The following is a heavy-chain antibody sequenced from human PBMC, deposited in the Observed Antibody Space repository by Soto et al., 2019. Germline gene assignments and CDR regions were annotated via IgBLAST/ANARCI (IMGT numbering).Heavy chain of an antibody. CDR3: ARTIGYCSGGSCLTPMDV. V-gene: IGHV4-59*08. D-gene: IGHD2-15*01. J-gene: IGHJ6*03. CDR1: GGSISSYY. CDR2: IYYSGST. Sequence: ASETLSLTCTVSGGSISSYYWSWIRQPPGKGLEWIGYIYYSGSTNYNPSLKSRVTISVDTSKNQFSLKLSSVTAADTAVYYCARTIGYCSGGSCLTPMDVWGKGTTVTVSS.